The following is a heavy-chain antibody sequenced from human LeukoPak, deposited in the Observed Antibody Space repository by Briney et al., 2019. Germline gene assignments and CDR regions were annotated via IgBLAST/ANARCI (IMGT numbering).Heavy chain of an antibody. CDR1: GLTFSSHW. J-gene: IGHJ4*02. Sequence: PGGSLRLSCAASGLTFSSHWMHWVRQAPGKGLVWVSRITNDGSSTTYADSVKGRFTISRDNAKNMLYLQVNSLRAEDTAVYYCARGSTYYDSSGQVPFDYWGQGTLVTVSS. CDR2: ITNDGSST. V-gene: IGHV3-74*01. D-gene: IGHD3-22*01. CDR3: ARGSTYYDSSGQVPFDY.